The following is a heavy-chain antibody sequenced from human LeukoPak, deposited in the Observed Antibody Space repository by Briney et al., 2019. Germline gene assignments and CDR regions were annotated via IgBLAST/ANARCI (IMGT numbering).Heavy chain of an antibody. D-gene: IGHD2-21*01. CDR2: ISSSGSTV. Sequence: PGGSLRLSCAASGFTFSSYAMSWVRQAPGKGLEWVSHISSSGSTVHYTGSVKGRFTISRDNAKKSLYLQMNSLRAEDTAVYYCARVKGAYCDDYWGQGTLVTVSS. V-gene: IGHV3-48*04. CDR1: GFTFSSYA. J-gene: IGHJ4*02. CDR3: ARVKGAYCDDY.